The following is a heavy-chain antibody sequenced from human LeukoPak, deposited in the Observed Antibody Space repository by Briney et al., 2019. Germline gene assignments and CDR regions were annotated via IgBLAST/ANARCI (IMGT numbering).Heavy chain of an antibody. CDR1: GGSVSSGSYY. CDR2: IYYSGST. CDR3: ARDYGDYVFDY. V-gene: IGHV4-61*01. D-gene: IGHD4-17*01. J-gene: IGHJ4*02. Sequence: SETLSLTCTVSGGSVSSGSYYRSWIRQPPGKGLEWIGYIYYSGSTNYNPSLKSRVTISVDTSKNQFSLKLSSVTAADTAVYHCARDYGDYVFDYWGRGTLVTVSS.